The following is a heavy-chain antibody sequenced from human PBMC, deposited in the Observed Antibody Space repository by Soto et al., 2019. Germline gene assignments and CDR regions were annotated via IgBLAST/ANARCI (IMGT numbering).Heavy chain of an antibody. Sequence: PGGSLRLSCTTSGIIFSNFAMSWARQAPGKGLEWVAGISGSGGRTYYADSVKGRFTISRDNSKNTLHLQMNSLRAEDTARYYCAKDQDDYGXSVLGDSYYYHYYGMDVWGQGTTVTVSS. CDR1: GIIFSNFA. D-gene: IGHD4-17*01. V-gene: IGHV3-23*01. CDR3: AKDQDDYGXSVLGDSYYYHYYGMDV. J-gene: IGHJ6*02. CDR2: ISGSGGRT.